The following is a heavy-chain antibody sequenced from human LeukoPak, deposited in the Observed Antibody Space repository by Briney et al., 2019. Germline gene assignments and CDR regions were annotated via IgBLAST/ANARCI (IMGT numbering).Heavy chain of an antibody. Sequence: SETLSLTCTVSGGSISSSSDYWSWIRQPPGKGLEWIGYIYYSGSTNYNPSLKSRVTISVDTSKNQFSLKLSSVTAADTAVYYCARAPHYYYMDVWGKGTTVTISS. CDR2: IYYSGST. CDR1: GGSISSSSDY. V-gene: IGHV4-61*01. CDR3: ARAPHYYYMDV. J-gene: IGHJ6*03.